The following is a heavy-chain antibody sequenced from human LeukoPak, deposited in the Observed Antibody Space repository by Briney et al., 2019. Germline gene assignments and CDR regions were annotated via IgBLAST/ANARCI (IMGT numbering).Heavy chain of an antibody. V-gene: IGHV1-8*01. J-gene: IGHJ5*02. CDR2: MNPNSGNT. CDR1: GYTFTGYD. Sequence: ASVKVSCKASGYTFTGYDINWVRQATGQGLEWMGWMNPNSGNTGYAQKFQGRVTMTRNTSISTAYMELSSLRSEDTAVYYCARVPPTSLHMVRGVRRPYNWFDPWGQGTLVTVSS. D-gene: IGHD3-10*01. CDR3: ARVPPTSLHMVRGVRRPYNWFDP.